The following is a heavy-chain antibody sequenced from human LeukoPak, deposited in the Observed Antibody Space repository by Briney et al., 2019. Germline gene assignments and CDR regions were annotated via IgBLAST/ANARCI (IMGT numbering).Heavy chain of an antibody. CDR1: GFTLSSYE. Sequence: GGSLRLSCTAIGFTLSSYEMNWVRQAPGKGLEWLSYITASGSTIYYADSVKGRFTISRDNAKNSLYLQMNSLRAEDTAVYYCAELGITMIGGVWGKGTTVTISS. V-gene: IGHV3-48*03. CDR2: ITASGSTI. D-gene: IGHD3-10*02. J-gene: IGHJ6*04. CDR3: AELGITMIGGV.